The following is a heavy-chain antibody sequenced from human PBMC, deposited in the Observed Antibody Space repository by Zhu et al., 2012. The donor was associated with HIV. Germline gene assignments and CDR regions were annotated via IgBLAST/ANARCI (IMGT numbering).Heavy chain of an antibody. D-gene: IGHD6-13*01. CDR3: AKGSNWYGRGIDY. V-gene: IGHV3-23*01. CDR2: ISGGGGST. J-gene: IGHJ4*02. Sequence: EVQLLESGGGLVQPGGSLRLSCAASGFTFSNYAMSWVRQTPGKGLEWVSAISGGGGSTYYADSVKGRFTISRDNSKNTLYLQMNSLRAEDTAVYYCAKGSNWYGRGIDYWGQGTLVTVSS. CDR1: GFTFSNYA.